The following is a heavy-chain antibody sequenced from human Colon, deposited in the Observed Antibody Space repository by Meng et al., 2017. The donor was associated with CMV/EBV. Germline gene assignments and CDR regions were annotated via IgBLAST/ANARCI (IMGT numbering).Heavy chain of an antibody. Sequence: GGSLRLSCATSGFTFSNFAMSWVRQAPGKGPEWISVIYADGRSTNYADSVKGRLTISRDNAQKTLYLQMNSLTAEDIALYYCTKEDSSGWYRTFESWGQGTLVTVSS. J-gene: IGHJ4*02. V-gene: IGHV3-23*03. CDR3: TKEDSSGWYRTFES. CDR2: IYADGRST. CDR1: GFTFSNFA. D-gene: IGHD6-19*01.